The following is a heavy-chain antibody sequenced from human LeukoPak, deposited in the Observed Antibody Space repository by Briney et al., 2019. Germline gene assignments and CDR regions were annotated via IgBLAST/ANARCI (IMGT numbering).Heavy chain of an antibody. CDR3: ARDGRAAALDY. V-gene: IGHV3-30*02. CDR2: IRSDGSNK. J-gene: IGHJ4*02. D-gene: IGHD6-13*01. Sequence: GGALRLSFPGSGCTFSNYGWHGVRPPPARGREWVSFIRSDGSNKYYADSVRGRFTISSDNSKNTLYLQMNSLRAEDTAVYYCARDGRAAALDYWGQGTLVTVSS. CDR1: GCTFSNYG.